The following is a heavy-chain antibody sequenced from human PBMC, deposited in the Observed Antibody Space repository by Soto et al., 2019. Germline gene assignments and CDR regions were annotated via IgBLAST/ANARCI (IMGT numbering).Heavy chain of an antibody. CDR1: GFTFSSYW. CDR2: IKKDGSEK. J-gene: IGHJ4*02. CDR3: ARLYLAATITSLDY. D-gene: IGHD5-12*01. V-gene: IGHV3-7*01. Sequence: PGGSLRLSCAASGFTFSSYWLRWVRQAPGKGLEWVANIKKDGSEKYYVGSVVGRFTISRDNAENSLYLQMNSLRAEDTAVYYCARLYLAATITSLDYWGQGTLVTVSS.